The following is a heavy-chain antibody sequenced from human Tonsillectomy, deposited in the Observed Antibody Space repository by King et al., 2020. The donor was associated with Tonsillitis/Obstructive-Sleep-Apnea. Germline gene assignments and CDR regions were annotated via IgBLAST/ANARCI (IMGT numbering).Heavy chain of an antibody. CDR3: ARESGPRGYYYNMDV. CDR2: ISDRSTYT. V-gene: IGHV3-11*05. CDR1: GFRFSDYY. J-gene: IGHJ6*03. D-gene: IGHD3-3*01. Sequence: VQLVESGGGLVKPGGSLRLSCAASGFRFSDYYMSWIRQAPGKGLEWLSYISDRSTYTNHADSVRGRFTISRDNARNSLYLQMNSPRAEDTAVYFCARESGPRGYYYNMDVWGKGTTVTVSS.